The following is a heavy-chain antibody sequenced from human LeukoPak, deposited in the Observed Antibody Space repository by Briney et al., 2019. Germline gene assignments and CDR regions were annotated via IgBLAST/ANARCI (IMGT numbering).Heavy chain of an antibody. CDR3: AELGITMIGGV. CDR2: ISSSGSTI. D-gene: IGHD3-10*02. V-gene: IGHV3-48*03. Sequence: GGSLRLSCAASGLTFSSYAMSWVRQAPGKGLEWVSYISSSGSTIYYADSVKGRFTISRDNAKNSLYLQMNSLRAEDTAVYYCAELGITMIGGVWGKGTTVTISS. CDR1: GLTFSSYA. J-gene: IGHJ6*04.